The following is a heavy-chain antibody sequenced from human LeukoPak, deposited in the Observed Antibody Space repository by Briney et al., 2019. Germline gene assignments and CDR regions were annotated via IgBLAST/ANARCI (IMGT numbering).Heavy chain of an antibody. Sequence: ASVKVSCKASGYTFTGYYMHWVRQAPGQGLEWMRWINPNSGGTNYAQKFQGRVTMTRDTSTSTVYMELSSLRSEDTAVYYCARGLATVSPADYSGQGTLVTVSS. V-gene: IGHV1-2*02. J-gene: IGHJ4*02. CDR3: ARGLATVSPADY. CDR1: GYTFTGYY. D-gene: IGHD4-17*01. CDR2: INPNSGGT.